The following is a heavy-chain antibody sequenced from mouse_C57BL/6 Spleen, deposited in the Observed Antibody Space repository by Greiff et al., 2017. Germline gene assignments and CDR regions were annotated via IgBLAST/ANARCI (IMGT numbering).Heavy chain of an antibody. Sequence: QVQLKQPGTELVKPGASVKLSCKASGYTFTSYWMHWVKQRPGQGLEWIGNINPSNGGTNYNEKFKSKATLTVDKSSSTAYMQLSSLTSEDSAVYYCASEGIYYYGSRAYWGQGTLVTVSA. J-gene: IGHJ3*01. CDR2: INPSNGGT. CDR3: ASEGIYYYGSRAY. V-gene: IGHV1-53*01. CDR1: GYTFTSYW. D-gene: IGHD1-1*01.